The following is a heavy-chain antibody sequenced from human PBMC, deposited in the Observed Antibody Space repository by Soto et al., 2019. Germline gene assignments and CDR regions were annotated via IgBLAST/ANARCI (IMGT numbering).Heavy chain of an antibody. V-gene: IGHV4-39*01. D-gene: IGHD4-17*01. CDR1: GGSVTNSSYC. Sequence: SETLSLTCTVSGGSVTNSSYCWFCIRQSPGKGLEWIGSVYYRGRSYSKSSVKSRVTISVDTSKNRFSLSLNSVTASDTAVYFCVSQRTTVPTQAYFDYWGPGALVTVSS. CDR2: VYYRGRS. J-gene: IGHJ4*02. CDR3: VSQRTTVPTQAYFDY.